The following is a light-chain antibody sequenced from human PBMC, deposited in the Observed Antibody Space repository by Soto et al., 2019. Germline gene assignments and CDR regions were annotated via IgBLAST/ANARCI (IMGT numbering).Light chain of an antibody. CDR2: TAS. J-gene: IGKJ1*01. CDR3: QQCYSFSWT. CDR1: QSISSN. Sequence: ISHSPFSLSATVRDRDTMTCLASQSISSNLNWYQQKPGRPPKLLIYTASILQRGFPSRFSARGSETDFTLTISSLQPEDFATYYCQQCYSFSWTFGQGTKVDIK. V-gene: IGKV1-39*01.